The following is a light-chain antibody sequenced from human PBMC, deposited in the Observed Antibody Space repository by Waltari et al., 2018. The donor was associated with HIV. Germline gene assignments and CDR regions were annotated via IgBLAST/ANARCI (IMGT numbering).Light chain of an antibody. CDR1: NIGTTS. CDR2: DDG. J-gene: IGLJ1*01. V-gene: IGLV3-21*02. CDR3: QVWDSSSDHYV. Sequence: SYVLTQPPSVSVAPGQTARIPCGGNNIGTTSVHWYQHKPGQAPVLVIYDDGDRPSGIPERFSGSHSGNTATLTISRVEAGDEADYYCQVWDSSSDHYVFGSGSKVTV.